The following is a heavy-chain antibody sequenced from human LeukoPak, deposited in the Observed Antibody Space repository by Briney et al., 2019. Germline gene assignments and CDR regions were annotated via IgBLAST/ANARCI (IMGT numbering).Heavy chain of an antibody. CDR3: ASCSSTWGRGWFDP. V-gene: IGHV4-4*02. J-gene: IGHJ5*02. CDR1: GGSISSSNW. Sequence: SETLSLTCAVSGGSISSSNWWSWVHQPPGKGLEWIGEIYHSGSTNYNPSLKSRVTISVDKSKNQFSLKLTSMTAADTAVYYCASCSSTWGRGWFDPWGQGTLVTVSS. D-gene: IGHD5/OR15-5a*01. CDR2: IYHSGST.